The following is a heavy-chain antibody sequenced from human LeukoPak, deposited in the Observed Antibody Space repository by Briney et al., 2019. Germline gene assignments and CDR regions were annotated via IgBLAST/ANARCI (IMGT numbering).Heavy chain of an antibody. Sequence: ASVKVSCKASGYTFTSYDFNWVRQATGQGLEWMGWMNPNSGNTGYAQKFQGRVTITRNTSISTAYMELNSLRAEDTAVYYCARRAGAYSHPYDYWGQGTLVTVSS. J-gene: IGHJ4*02. V-gene: IGHV1-8*03. CDR3: ARRAGAYSHPYDY. D-gene: IGHD4/OR15-4a*01. CDR2: MNPNSGNT. CDR1: GYTFTSYD.